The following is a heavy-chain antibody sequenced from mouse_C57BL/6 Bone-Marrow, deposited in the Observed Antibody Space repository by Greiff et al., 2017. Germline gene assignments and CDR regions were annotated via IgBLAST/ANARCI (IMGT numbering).Heavy chain of an antibody. CDR2: IYPYNGVS. J-gene: IGHJ3*01. V-gene: IGHV1-31*01. CDR3: ARNYYGSSPFAY. D-gene: IGHD1-1*01. Sequence: EVKLEESGPELVKPGASVKISCKASGYSFTGYYMHWVKQSHGNILDWIGYIYPYNGVSSYNQKFKGKATLTVDKSSSTADMGLRSLTSEDSAVYYCARNYYGSSPFAYWGQGTLVTVSA. CDR1: GYSFTGYY.